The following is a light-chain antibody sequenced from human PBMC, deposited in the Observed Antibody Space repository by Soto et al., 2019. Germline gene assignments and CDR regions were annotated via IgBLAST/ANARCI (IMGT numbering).Light chain of an antibody. V-gene: IGKV3-20*01. CDR2: GAS. J-gene: IGKJ4*01. Sequence: EIVLTQSPGTLSLSPGERATLSCRASQSVSSSYSAWYQQKPGQAPRLLIYGASSRATGIPDRFSGSGSGTDFTLTISRLEPEDFAVYYCQQYGRLLTFGGGTKVEIK. CDR1: QSVSSSY. CDR3: QQYGRLLT.